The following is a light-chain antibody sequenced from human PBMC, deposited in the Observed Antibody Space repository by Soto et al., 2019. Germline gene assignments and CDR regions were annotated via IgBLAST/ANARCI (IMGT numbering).Light chain of an antibody. CDR3: SSYTSSSTRV. CDR2: DVS. V-gene: IGLV2-14*01. CDR1: SSDVGGYNY. Sequence: QSVLTQPASVSGSPGQSITISCTGTSSDVGGYNYVSWYQQHPGKAPKLMIYDVSNRPSGVSNRFSGSKSGNTAFLIISGLQAEDEADYYCSSYTSSSTRVFGTGNKVTVL. J-gene: IGLJ1*01.